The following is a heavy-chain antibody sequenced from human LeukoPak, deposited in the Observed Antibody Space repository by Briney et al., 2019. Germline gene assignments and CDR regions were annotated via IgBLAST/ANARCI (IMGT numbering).Heavy chain of an antibody. Sequence: PGGSLRLSCAASGFTFSSYSMNWVRQAPGKGLEWVSSISSSSSYIYYADSVKGRFTISRDNAKNSLYLQMNSLRAEDTAVYYCARDLIGDPTVDYWGQGTLATVSS. CDR3: ARDLIGDPTVDY. V-gene: IGHV3-21*01. CDR1: GFTFSSYS. CDR2: ISSSSSYI. J-gene: IGHJ4*02. D-gene: IGHD2-21*02.